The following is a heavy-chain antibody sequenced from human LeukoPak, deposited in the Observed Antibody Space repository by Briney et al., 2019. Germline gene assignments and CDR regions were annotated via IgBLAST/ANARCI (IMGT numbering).Heavy chain of an antibody. D-gene: IGHD3-22*01. V-gene: IGHV1-18*01. Sequence: ASVKVSCKTSGYSENFYGITWVRQVAGQGLEWMGWISAQHGQTEYAPNSQDRVTMTTDTYTNTAYMELRSLRSDDTAVYYCARMYYYDSSGRNWFDPWGQGTLVTVSS. CDR1: GYSENFYG. CDR2: ISAQHGQT. J-gene: IGHJ5*02. CDR3: ARMYYYDSSGRNWFDP.